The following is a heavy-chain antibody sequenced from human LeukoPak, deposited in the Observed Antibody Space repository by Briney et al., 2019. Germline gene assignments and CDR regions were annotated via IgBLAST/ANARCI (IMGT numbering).Heavy chain of an antibody. D-gene: IGHD3-16*01. V-gene: IGHV1-46*01. CDR1: GYTFTSYY. CDR2: INPGGGST. CDR3: ARDSRTWGVHY. Sequence: ASVKVSCKASGYTFTSYYMHWVRQAPGQGLEWMGIINPGGGSTSYAQKFQGRVTMTRDTSTSTVYMELSSLRSEDTAVYYCARDSRTWGVHYWGQGTLVTVSS. J-gene: IGHJ4*02.